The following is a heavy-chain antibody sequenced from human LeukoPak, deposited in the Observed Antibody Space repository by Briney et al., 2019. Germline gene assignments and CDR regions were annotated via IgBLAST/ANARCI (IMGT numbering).Heavy chain of an antibody. D-gene: IGHD6-13*01. CDR3: ARGERPYSSSLYGMDV. CDR1: GFTFSSYG. V-gene: IGHV3-33*01. Sequence: PGGSLRLSCAASGFTFSSYGMHWVRQAPGRGLEWVAVIWYDGSNKYYADSVKGRFTISRDNSKNTLYLQMNSLRAEDTAVYYCARGERPYSSSLYGMDVWGQGTTVTVSS. J-gene: IGHJ6*02. CDR2: IWYDGSNK.